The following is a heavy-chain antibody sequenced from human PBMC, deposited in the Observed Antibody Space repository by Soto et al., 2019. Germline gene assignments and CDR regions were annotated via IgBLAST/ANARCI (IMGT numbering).Heavy chain of an antibody. CDR2: ISWNSGSI. V-gene: IGHV3-9*01. CDR3: AKDLSGSGSYYNEFDY. D-gene: IGHD3-10*01. J-gene: IGHJ4*02. Sequence: GGSLRLSCAASGFTFDNYAMHWVRQAPGKGLEWVSGISWNSGSIGYADSVKGRFTISRDDAKNSLYLQMTSLRAEDTALYYCAKDLSGSGSYYNEFDYWGQGTLVTVSS. CDR1: GFTFDNYA.